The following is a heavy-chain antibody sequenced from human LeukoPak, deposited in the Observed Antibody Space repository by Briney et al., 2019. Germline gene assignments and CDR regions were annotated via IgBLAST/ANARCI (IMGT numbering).Heavy chain of an antibody. CDR2: MNPNSGDT. J-gene: IGHJ4*02. CDR3: ARGPPGSSSSDY. Sequence: ASVKVSRKASGYTFSSYDINWVRQATGQGLEWIGWMNPNSGDTGYAQKFQDRVTMTRNTSINTAYMELSGLRSEDTGVYYCARGPPGSSSSDYWGQGTLVTVS. CDR1: GYTFSSYD. V-gene: IGHV1-8*01. D-gene: IGHD6-13*01.